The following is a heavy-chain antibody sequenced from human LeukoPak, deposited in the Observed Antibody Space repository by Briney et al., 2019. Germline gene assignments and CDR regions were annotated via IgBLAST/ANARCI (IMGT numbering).Heavy chain of an antibody. CDR3: ARDLYRIVVVPHYFDY. D-gene: IGHD3-22*01. CDR1: GFTFSSYW. CDR2: IKQDGSEK. Sequence: GGSLRLSCAASGFTFSSYWMSWVRQAPGKGLEWVANIKQDGSEKYYVDSVKGRFTISRDNAKNSLYLQMNSLRAEDTAVYYCARDLYRIVVVPHYFDYWGQGTLVTVS. V-gene: IGHV3-7*01. J-gene: IGHJ4*02.